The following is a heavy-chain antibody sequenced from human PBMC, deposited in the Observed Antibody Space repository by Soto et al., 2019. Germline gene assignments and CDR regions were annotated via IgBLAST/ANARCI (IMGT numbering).Heavy chain of an antibody. D-gene: IGHD3-16*01. V-gene: IGHV3-30-3*01. CDR3: ARGEVWGYGPLKKAYFDY. CDR1: GFTFSSYA. J-gene: IGHJ4*02. Sequence: PGGSLRLSCAASGFTFSSYAMHWVRQAPGKGLEWVAVISYDGSNKYYADSVKGRFTISRDNSKNTLYLQMNSLRAEDTAVYYCARGEVWGYGPLKKAYFDYWGQGTLVTVSS. CDR2: ISYDGSNK.